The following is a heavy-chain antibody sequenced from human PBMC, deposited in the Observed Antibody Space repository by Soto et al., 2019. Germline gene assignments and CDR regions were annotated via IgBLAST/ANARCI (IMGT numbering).Heavy chain of an antibody. CDR3: AIHDVDSGSYKHARVYYGMDV. J-gene: IGHJ6*02. CDR1: GYSISSGYY. V-gene: IGHV4-38-2*01. CDR2: IYHSGST. D-gene: IGHD1-26*01. Sequence: LSLTCAVSGYSISSGYYWGWIRQPPGKGLEWIVNIYHSGSTDYNPSLKSRITISVDKSKNQFSLKLRSVTDADTAVYYFAIHDVDSGSYKHARVYYGMDVWRLGSTVTVA.